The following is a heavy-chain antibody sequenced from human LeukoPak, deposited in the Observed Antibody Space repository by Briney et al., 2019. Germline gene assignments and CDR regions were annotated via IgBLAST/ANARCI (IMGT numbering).Heavy chain of an antibody. V-gene: IGHV1-69*13. Sequence: ASVKVSCKASGGTFSSYAISWVRQAPGQGLEWMGGIIPIFGTANYAQKFQGRVTITADESTSTAYMELSSLRSEDTAVYYCGRFSGYSTYGSFDYWGQGTLVTVSS. D-gene: IGHD6-13*01. J-gene: IGHJ4*02. CDR3: GRFSGYSTYGSFDY. CDR1: GGTFSSYA. CDR2: IIPIFGTA.